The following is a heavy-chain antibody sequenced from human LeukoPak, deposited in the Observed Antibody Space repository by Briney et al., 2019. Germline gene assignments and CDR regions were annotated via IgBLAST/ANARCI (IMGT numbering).Heavy chain of an antibody. CDR2: IYHSGNT. CDR3: ARRDSSSWDTYPIFDY. Sequence: SETLSLTCTVSGYSISSGYYWGWIRQPPGKRPEWIGSIYHSGNTYYNPSLKSRVSISVDTSNNQFSLKLTSVTAEDTAVYYCARRDSSSWDTYPIFDYWGQGTLVTVSS. J-gene: IGHJ4*02. D-gene: IGHD6-13*01. V-gene: IGHV4-38-2*02. CDR1: GYSISSGYY.